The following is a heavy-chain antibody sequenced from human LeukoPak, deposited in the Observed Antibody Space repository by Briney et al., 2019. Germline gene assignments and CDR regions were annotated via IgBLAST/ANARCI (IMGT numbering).Heavy chain of an antibody. Sequence: GGSLRLSCAASGFTFSTYSMNWVRQAPGKGLEWVSSISSSSSYIYYADSMKGRFTISRDNAKNSLYLQMNSLRVEDTAVYYCARVSSMLRGPLVIYYFDFWGQGTLVTVSS. V-gene: IGHV3-21*04. CDR1: GFTFSTYS. CDR3: ARVSSMLRGPLVIYYFDF. CDR2: ISSSSSYI. J-gene: IGHJ4*02. D-gene: IGHD3-10*01.